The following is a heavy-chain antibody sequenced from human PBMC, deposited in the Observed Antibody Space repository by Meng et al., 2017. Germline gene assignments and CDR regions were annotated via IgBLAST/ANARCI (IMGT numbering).Heavy chain of an antibody. CDR2: IYHSGST. CDR3: ARGATGPYGSGSYYNRRNSDAFDI. Sequence: GSLRLSCTVSGYSISSGYYWGWIRQPPGKGLEWIGSIYHSGSTYYNPSLKSRVTISVDTSKNQFSLKLSSVTAADTAVYYCARGATGPYGSGSYYNRRNSDAFDIWGQGTRVTVSS. D-gene: IGHD3-10*01. V-gene: IGHV4-38-2*02. CDR1: GYSISSGYY. J-gene: IGHJ3*02.